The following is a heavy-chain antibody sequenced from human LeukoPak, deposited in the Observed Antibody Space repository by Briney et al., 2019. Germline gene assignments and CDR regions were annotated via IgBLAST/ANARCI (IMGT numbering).Heavy chain of an antibody. V-gene: IGHV4-4*07. CDR1: GGSISSYY. CDR3: ARRSYSGSYNY. D-gene: IGHD1-26*01. CDR2: IYTSGST. Sequence: SETLSLTCTVSGGSISSYYWSWIRQPAGKGLEWIGRIYTSGSTNYNPSLKSRVTISVDTFKNQFSLKLSSVTAADTAVYYCARRSYSGSYNYWGQGTLVTVSS. J-gene: IGHJ4*02.